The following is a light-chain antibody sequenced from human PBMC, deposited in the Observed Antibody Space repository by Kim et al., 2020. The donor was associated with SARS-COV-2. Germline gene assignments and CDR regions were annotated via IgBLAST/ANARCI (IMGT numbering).Light chain of an antibody. CDR3: QQSNNFPIT. V-gene: IGKV1-12*01. Sequence: DVQMTQSPSSVSASVGDTVTISCRASQGIASWLAWYQQKPGKAPKLLIYAASALQSGVPSRFSGSGSGREFTLTIHNVQPEDVAAYFCQQSNNFPITFGQGTRLEIK. CDR2: AAS. CDR1: QGIASW. J-gene: IGKJ5*01.